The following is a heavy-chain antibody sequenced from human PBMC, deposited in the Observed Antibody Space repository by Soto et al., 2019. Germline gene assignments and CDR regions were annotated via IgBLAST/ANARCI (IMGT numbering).Heavy chain of an antibody. J-gene: IGHJ4*02. CDR2: ISNGGDAT. Sequence: GGSLRLSCAGSGFTFSSYGMSWVRQAPGKGLEWVSFISNGGDATHYADSVKGRFIISRDNSKNTLYLQMNSLRAEDTAVYYCAMGGGYRCLDYWRQGALVTVSS. CDR1: GFTFSSYG. CDR3: AMGGGYRCLDY. D-gene: IGHD5-12*01. V-gene: IGHV3-23*01.